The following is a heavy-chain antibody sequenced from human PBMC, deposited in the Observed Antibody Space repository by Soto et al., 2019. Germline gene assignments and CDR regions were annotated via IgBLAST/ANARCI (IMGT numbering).Heavy chain of an antibody. CDR1: GFTVSTHY. CDR2: IQSGGST. D-gene: IGHD2-15*01. Sequence: EVQLVESGGDLVQPGGSLRLSCEASGFTVSTHYMNWVRQAPGKGLEWVSLIQSGGSTFYADSVKGRFTISRDNSKNTLFLQLNSLRVEDTAMYYCSRDDVYCGGGGCYGVPMDVWGIGTAVTVSS. CDR3: SRDDVYCGGGGCYGVPMDV. V-gene: IGHV3-66*01. J-gene: IGHJ6*03.